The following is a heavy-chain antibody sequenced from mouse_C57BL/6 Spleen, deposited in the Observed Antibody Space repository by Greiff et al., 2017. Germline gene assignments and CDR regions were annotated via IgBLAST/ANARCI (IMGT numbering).Heavy chain of an antibody. J-gene: IGHJ1*03. CDR2: IYPGDGDT. V-gene: IGHV1-82*01. Sequence: VQLQQSGPELVKPGASVKISCKASGYAFSSSWMNWVKQRPGKGLEWIGRIYPGDGDTNYNGKFKGKATLTADKSSSTAYMQLSSLTSEDSAVYFCARSEYSNYWYFDVWGTGTTVTVSS. CDR3: ARSEYSNYWYFDV. CDR1: GYAFSSSW. D-gene: IGHD2-5*01.